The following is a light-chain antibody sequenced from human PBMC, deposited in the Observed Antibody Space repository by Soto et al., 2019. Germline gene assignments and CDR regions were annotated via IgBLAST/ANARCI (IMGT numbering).Light chain of an antibody. CDR2: DAS. V-gene: IGKV3-11*01. CDR3: QQYGSSGT. J-gene: IGKJ1*01. CDR1: QYITIY. Sequence: EIVLTQSPATLSLSPGERATLSCRASQYITIYLAWYQQKPGQAPRLLIYDASNRATGIPARFSGSGSGTDFTLTISSLEPDDFAVYYCQQYGSSGTFGQGTKVDIK.